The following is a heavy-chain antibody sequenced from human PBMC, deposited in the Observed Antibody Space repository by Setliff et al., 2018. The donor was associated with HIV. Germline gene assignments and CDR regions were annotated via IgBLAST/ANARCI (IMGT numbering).Heavy chain of an antibody. CDR2: INHSRST. J-gene: IGHJ3*02. CDR1: GGSVSSSDYY. V-gene: IGHV4-39*07. Sequence: SETLSLTCTVSGGSVSSSDYYWSWIRQPPGKGLEWIGEINHSRSTNYNPSLKSRVTISADTSKNQFSLKLSSVTAADTAVYYCARVGDFYDTSGYYSVLDAFDIWGQGTMVTVS. D-gene: IGHD3-22*01. CDR3: ARVGDFYDTSGYYSVLDAFDI.